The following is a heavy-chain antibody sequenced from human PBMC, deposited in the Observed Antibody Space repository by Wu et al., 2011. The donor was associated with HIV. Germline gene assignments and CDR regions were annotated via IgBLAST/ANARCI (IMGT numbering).Heavy chain of an antibody. CDR1: GGTFSSYA. CDR2: VIPILGTT. Sequence: QVQLVQSGAEVKKPGSSVKVSCKASGGTFSSYAISWVRQAPGQGPEWMGRVIPILGTTNYAQKFQGRVTITAGESTSTTYLELSSLRSEDTAVYYCARAYDLWSGSGYYYYMDVWGKGTTVSVSS. CDR3: ARAYDLWSGSGYYYYMDV. D-gene: IGHD3-3*01. J-gene: IGHJ6*03. V-gene: IGHV1-69*11.